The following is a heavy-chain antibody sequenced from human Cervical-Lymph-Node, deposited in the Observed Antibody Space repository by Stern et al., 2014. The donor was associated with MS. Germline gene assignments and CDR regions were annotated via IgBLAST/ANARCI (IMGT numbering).Heavy chain of an antibody. Sequence: VQLVQSGGGLVQPGGSLRLSCAASGFTFRSYAMSWVRQAPGKGLEWVSAISGSGGNTYYADTVKGRFTISRDKSKNPLYLQMNLLRAEDTAVYYCAKDLGYCSSTTCYLASWGQGTLVTVSS. D-gene: IGHD2-2*01. CDR1: GFTFRSYA. CDR2: ISGSGGNT. CDR3: AKDLGYCSSTTCYLAS. J-gene: IGHJ5*02. V-gene: IGHV3-23*04.